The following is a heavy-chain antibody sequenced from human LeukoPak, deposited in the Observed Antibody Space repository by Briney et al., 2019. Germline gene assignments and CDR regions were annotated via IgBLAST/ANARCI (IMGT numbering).Heavy chain of an antibody. J-gene: IGHJ6*04. D-gene: IGHD3-10*02. CDR3: AELGITMIGGV. CDR1: GFTFSSYG. V-gene: IGHV3-48*04. CDR2: ISSSGSTI. Sequence: RPGGSLRLSCAASGFTFSSYGMSWVRQAPGKGLEWVSYISSSGSTIYYADSVKGRFTISRDNAKNSLYLQMNSLRAEDTAVYYCAELGITMIGGVWGKGTTVTISS.